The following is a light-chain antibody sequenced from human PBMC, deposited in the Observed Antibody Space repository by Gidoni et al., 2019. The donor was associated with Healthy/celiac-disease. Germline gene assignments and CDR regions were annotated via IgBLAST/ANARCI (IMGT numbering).Light chain of an antibody. J-gene: IGLJ2*01. V-gene: IGLV1-40*01. Sequence: QSVPTQPPSVSGAPGHRVTISCTGSSANIGAVYDVHWYQQLPGTAPKLLSYGNSKRPSGVPDRFSGSKSGTSASLAITGLQAEDEADYYCQSYDSSLSGVVFGGGTKLTVL. CDR3: QSYDSSLSGVV. CDR1: SANIGAVYD. CDR2: GNS.